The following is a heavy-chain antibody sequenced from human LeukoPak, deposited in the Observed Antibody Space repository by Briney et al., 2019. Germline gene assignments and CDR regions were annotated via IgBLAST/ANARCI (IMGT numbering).Heavy chain of an antibody. CDR2: ISTDGSST. Sequence: GGSLRLSCAASGFTFSSYWMHWVRQGPGKGLVWVSRISTDGSSTDYADSVKGRFTISRDNSKNTLYLQMNSLRAEDTALYYCARAGGYFDWPHLDYWGQGTLVTVSS. V-gene: IGHV3-74*01. J-gene: IGHJ4*02. D-gene: IGHD3-9*01. CDR3: ARAGGYFDWPHLDY. CDR1: GFTFSSYW.